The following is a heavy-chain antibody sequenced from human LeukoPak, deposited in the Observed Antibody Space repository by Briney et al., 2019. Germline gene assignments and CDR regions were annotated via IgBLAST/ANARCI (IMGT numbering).Heavy chain of an antibody. CDR3: AREGHEVLAATHPDY. V-gene: IGHV1-2*02. J-gene: IGHJ4*02. D-gene: IGHD2-15*01. CDR1: GYTFTGYY. CDR2: INPNSGGT. Sequence: ASVKVSCKASGYTFTGYYLHWVRQAPGQGLEWMGWINPNSGGTNYAQKFQGRVTMTRDTSISTAYMELTRLGSDDTAVYYCAREGHEVLAATHPDYWGQGTLVTVSS.